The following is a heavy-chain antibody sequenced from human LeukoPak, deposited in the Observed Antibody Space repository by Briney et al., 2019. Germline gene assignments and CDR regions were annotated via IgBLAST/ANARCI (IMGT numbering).Heavy chain of an antibody. V-gene: IGHV3-74*01. J-gene: IGHJ4*02. CDR3: ARGSGYYFDY. CDR1: GFTFNSYW. CDR2: INSDGSST. D-gene: IGHD3-3*01. Sequence: GGSLRLSCAASGFTFNSYWMHWVRQAPGKGLVWVSRINSDGSSTNYADSVKGRFTISRDNSKNTLYLQMNSLRAEDTAVYYCARGSGYYFDYWGQGTLVTVSS.